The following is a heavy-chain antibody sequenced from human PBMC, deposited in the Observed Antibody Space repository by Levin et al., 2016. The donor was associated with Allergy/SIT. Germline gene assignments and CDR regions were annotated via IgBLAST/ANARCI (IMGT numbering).Heavy chain of an antibody. J-gene: IGHJ6*02. CDR2: IYHSGST. Sequence: SETLSLTCAVSGGSISSSNWWSWVRQPPGKGLEWIGEIYHSGSTNYNPSLKSRVTISVDKSKNQFSLKLSSVTAADTAVYYCARLIGAAAGYYYYYGMDVWGQGTTVTVSS. D-gene: IGHD6-13*01. V-gene: IGHV4-4*02. CDR3: ARLIGAAAGYYYYYGMDV. CDR1: GGSISSSNW.